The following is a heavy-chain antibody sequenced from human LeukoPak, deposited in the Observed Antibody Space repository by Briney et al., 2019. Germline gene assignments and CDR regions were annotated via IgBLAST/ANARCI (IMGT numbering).Heavy chain of an antibody. CDR2: IKESGDIT. CDR1: GFTFSSYS. V-gene: IGHV3-23*01. Sequence: GGSLRLSCAASGFTFSSYSLCWVRQAPGKGPEWVSGIKESGDITYCADSVKGRFTISRDNSKNTLYLQMNSLRAEDTAKYYCAKYCSGATCSGYWGQGTLVTVSS. CDR3: AKYCSGATCSGY. D-gene: IGHD2-15*01. J-gene: IGHJ4*02.